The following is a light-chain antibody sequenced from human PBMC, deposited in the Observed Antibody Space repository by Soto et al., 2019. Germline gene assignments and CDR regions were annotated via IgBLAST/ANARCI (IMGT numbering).Light chain of an antibody. V-gene: IGKV3-11*01. Sequence: EIVLTQSPDTLSLSPGERATLSCRASQSVTYDQLAWYQQKPGQAPRLLIYDASNRATGIPARFSGGGSGTDFTLTISSLEPEDFAVYYCQQRSNWPITFGQGTRLEIK. J-gene: IGKJ5*01. CDR1: QSVTYD. CDR3: QQRSNWPIT. CDR2: DAS.